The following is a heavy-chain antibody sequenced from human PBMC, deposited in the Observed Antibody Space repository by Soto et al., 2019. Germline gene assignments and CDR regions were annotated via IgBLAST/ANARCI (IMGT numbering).Heavy chain of an antibody. D-gene: IGHD3-3*01. CDR1: GGSISSGGYY. J-gene: IGHJ3*02. Sequence: PSETLSLTCTVSGGSISSGGYYWSWIRQHPGKGLEWIGYIYYSGSTYYNPSLKSRVTISVDTSKNQFSLKLSSVTATDTAVYYCARDFQGLNFFGVVTKDVGAFDIWGQGTMVTVSS. CDR3: ARDFQGLNFFGVVTKDVGAFDI. V-gene: IGHV4-31*03. CDR2: IYYSGST.